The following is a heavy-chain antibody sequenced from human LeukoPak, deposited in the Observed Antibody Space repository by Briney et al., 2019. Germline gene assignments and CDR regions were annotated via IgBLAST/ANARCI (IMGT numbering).Heavy chain of an antibody. CDR3: VHKNPLAFYRDGDVLTGVGFGAFDF. J-gene: IGHJ3*01. D-gene: IGHD3-3*02. Sequence: CGPTLLHPTPPLTLTCSFSGLSLDSRGGGGAWIRQPPRKALEWLSLRSWGDDKRFSPSLENRLSINRDTSKSQVVLTMTNMNPVDTGTYYCVHKNPLAFYRDGDVLTGVGFGAFDFWGQGVVVTVSS. CDR2: RSWGDDK. CDR1: GLSLDSRGGG. V-gene: IGHV2-5*02.